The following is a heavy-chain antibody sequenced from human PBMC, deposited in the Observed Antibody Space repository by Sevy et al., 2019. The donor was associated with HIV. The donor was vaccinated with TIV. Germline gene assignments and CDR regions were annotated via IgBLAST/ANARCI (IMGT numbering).Heavy chain of an antibody. D-gene: IGHD3-10*01. V-gene: IGHV4-59*08. CDR1: GGSISGFY. Sequence: SETLSLTCTVSGGSISGFYWSWIRQPPGKGLEWIGYIYYRGNTNYNPSLKSRVTISLDTSKNQFSLKLSSVTAAYTAVYYCVRHTASGTYVQIFDYWGQGTLVTVSS. CDR2: IYYRGNT. J-gene: IGHJ4*02. CDR3: VRHTASGTYVQIFDY.